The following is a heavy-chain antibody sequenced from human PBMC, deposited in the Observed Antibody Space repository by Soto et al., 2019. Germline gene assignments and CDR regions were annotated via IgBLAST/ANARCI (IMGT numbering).Heavy chain of an antibody. CDR2: IYDGGTT. J-gene: IGHJ4*02. CDR3: AGGPSGDKVDY. Sequence: QVQLQESGPRLVSPSQTLSLTCTVSGGSISSAAYCWSWIRQSPDKGLEWIGHIYDGGTTYSSPSLKGRVTISADTSETQFSLKLNSVSAADTAVYHCAGGPSGDKVDYWGQRIQVTVSS. D-gene: IGHD7-27*01. V-gene: IGHV4-30-4*01. CDR1: GGSISSAAYC.